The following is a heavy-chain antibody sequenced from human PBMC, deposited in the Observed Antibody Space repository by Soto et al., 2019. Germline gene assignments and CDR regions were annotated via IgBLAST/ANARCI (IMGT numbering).Heavy chain of an antibody. Sequence: ASVKVSCKASGYTFTSYYMHWVRQAPGQGLEWMGIINPSGGSTSYAQKFQGRVTMTRDTSTSTVYMELSSVTAADTAVYYCARAQYYFDYWGQGTLVTVSS. CDR1: GYTFTSYY. CDR2: INPSGGST. V-gene: IGHV1-46*01. D-gene: IGHD4-4*01. J-gene: IGHJ4*02. CDR3: ARAQYYFDY.